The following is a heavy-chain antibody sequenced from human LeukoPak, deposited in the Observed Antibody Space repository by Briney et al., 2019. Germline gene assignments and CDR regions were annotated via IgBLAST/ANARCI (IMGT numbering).Heavy chain of an antibody. CDR3: ARLYDFWSGYYAYYGMDV. D-gene: IGHD3-3*01. J-gene: IGHJ6*02. V-gene: IGHV1-69*13. Sequence: ASVKVSCKASGGTFSSYAISWVRQAPGQGLEWMGGIIPIFGTANYAQKFQGRVTITADESTSTAYMELSSPRSEDTAVYYCARLYDFWSGYYAYYGMDVWGQGTTVTVSS. CDR1: GGTFSSYA. CDR2: IIPIFGTA.